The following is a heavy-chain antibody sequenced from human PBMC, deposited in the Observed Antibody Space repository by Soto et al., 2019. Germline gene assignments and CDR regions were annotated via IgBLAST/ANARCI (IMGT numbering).Heavy chain of an antibody. J-gene: IGHJ6*02. D-gene: IGHD3-16*01. V-gene: IGHV1-46*01. CDR3: ARGEKTAGSGEMDV. CDR2: INPNGGSR. Sequence: GASVKVSCKAFGYRFTTYYMHWVRQAPGQGLEWMGIINPNGGSRTYAQKFQGRVTMTSDTSTSIVYMELSSLTSEDTAVYFCARGEKTAGSGEMDVWVQGTTVTVSS. CDR1: GYRFTTYY.